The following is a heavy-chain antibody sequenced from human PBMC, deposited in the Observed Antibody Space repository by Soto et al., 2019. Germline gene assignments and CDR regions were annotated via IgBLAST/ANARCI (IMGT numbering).Heavy chain of an antibody. Sequence: ASLKVSCKASGYTFTGYYMHWVRQAPGQGLEWMGWINPNSGGTNYAQKFQGWVTMTRDTSISTAYMELSRLRSDDTAVYYCARDPGHSGSYYYYGMDVWGQGTTVTVSS. J-gene: IGHJ6*02. CDR2: INPNSGGT. D-gene: IGHD1-26*01. CDR1: GYTFTGYY. V-gene: IGHV1-2*04. CDR3: ARDPGHSGSYYYYGMDV.